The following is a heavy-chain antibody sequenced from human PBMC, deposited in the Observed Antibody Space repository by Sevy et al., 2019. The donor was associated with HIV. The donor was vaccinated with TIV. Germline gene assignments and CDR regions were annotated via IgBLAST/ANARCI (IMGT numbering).Heavy chain of an antibody. J-gene: IGHJ6*02. D-gene: IGHD6-25*01. V-gene: IGHV3-30*18. CDR3: ANSRGRFAGSGWIYYYYGMDV. CDR2: ISNDGTDK. Sequence: GGSLRLSCAASGFTFSRFGMHWVRQAPGKGLEWVALISNDGTDKNYGDSMKGRFTISRDNSRDTVYLRMNSPRVEDTGVYYCANSRGRFAGSGWIYYYYGMDVWGQGTTVTVSS. CDR1: GFTFSRFG.